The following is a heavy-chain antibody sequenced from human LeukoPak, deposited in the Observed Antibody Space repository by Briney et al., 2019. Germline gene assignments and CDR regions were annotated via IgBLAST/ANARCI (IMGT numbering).Heavy chain of an antibody. J-gene: IGHJ5*02. V-gene: IGHV1-2*02. D-gene: IGHD2-15*01. CDR3: ARVPRVAATFWFDP. CDR1: GYTFTGYY. CDR2: INPNSGGT. Sequence: GASVKVSCKASGYTFTGYYMRWVRQAPGQGLEWMGWINPNSGGTNYAQKFQGRVTMTRDTSISTAYMELSRLRSDDTAVYYCARVPRVAATFWFDPWGQGTLVTVSS.